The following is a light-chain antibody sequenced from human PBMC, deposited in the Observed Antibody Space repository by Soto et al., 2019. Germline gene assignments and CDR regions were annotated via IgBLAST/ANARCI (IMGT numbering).Light chain of an antibody. CDR3: QQYNSWPPIT. CDR2: DAS. J-gene: IGKJ5*01. V-gene: IGKV3-15*01. CDR1: ESVSRN. Sequence: EVLLTQSPGTLSVSPGERATLSCRASESVSRNLAWYQKKPGQAPRLLIYDASTRATGIPDRFSGGGSGTELTLTISSLQSEDFVVYYCQQYNSWPPITFGQGTRLEIK.